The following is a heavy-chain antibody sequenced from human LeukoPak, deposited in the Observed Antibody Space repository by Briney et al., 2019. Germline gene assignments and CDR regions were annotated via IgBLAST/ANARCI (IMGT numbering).Heavy chain of an antibody. CDR2: IYHSGST. J-gene: IGHJ6*03. CDR1: GYSISSGYY. CDR3: ARHVVYSYYYYYMDV. V-gene: IGHV4-38-2*01. Sequence: SETLSLTCAVSGYSISSGYYWGWIRQPPGKGLEWIGSIYHSGSTYYNPSLKSRVTISVDTSKNQFSLKLSSVTAADTAVYYCARHVVYSYYYYYMDVWGKGTTVTVSS. D-gene: IGHD2-8*01.